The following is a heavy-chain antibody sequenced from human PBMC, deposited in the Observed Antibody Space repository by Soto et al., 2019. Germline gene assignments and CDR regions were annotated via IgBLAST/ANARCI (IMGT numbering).Heavy chain of an antibody. CDR3: ATGDPKLHGYSSGNDAFDI. J-gene: IGHJ3*02. CDR1: GGTFSSYT. V-gene: IGHV1-69*02. D-gene: IGHD6-19*01. CDR2: IIPILGIA. Sequence: QVQLVQSGAEVKKPGSSVKVSCKASGGTFSSYTISWVRQAPGQGLEWMGRIIPILGIANYAQKFQGRVTITADKSTGTAYMELSSLRSEDTAVYYCATGDPKLHGYSSGNDAFDIWGQGTMVTVSS.